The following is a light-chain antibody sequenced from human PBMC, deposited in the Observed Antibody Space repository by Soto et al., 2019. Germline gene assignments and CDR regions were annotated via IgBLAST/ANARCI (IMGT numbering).Light chain of an antibody. J-gene: IGKJ1*01. CDR2: DVS. V-gene: IGKV3-11*01. CDR3: QKRSNWPRT. CDR1: QNISSY. Sequence: IVLTQSPVTLSLSPGESATLSCRASQNISSYLIWYQQKPGQAPRLLMYDVSNRATGIPARFSGSGSGTDFTLTISSLEPEELAVYYCQKRSNWPRTVGQGTKVDIK.